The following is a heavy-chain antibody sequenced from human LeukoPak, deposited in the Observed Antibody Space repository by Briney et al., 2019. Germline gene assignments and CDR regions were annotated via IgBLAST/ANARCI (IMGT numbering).Heavy chain of an antibody. CDR3: ARGTDYGDYGGTWFYYYYMDV. V-gene: IGHV1-2*02. CDR2: INHNSGGT. D-gene: IGHD4-17*01. Sequence: ASVKVSCKASGYTVTAHYLHWVRQAPGQGLEWMAWINHNSGGTKYAEKFQGRVTVTRDTSTSTAYMELSRLRSDDTAVYYCARGTDYGDYGGTWFYYYYMDVWGEGTTVTVSS. J-gene: IGHJ6*03. CDR1: GYTVTAHY.